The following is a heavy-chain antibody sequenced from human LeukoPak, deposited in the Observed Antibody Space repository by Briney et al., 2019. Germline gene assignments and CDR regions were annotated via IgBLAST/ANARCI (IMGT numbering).Heavy chain of an antibody. CDR2: INPSGGST. CDR3: ARSRHIYYDSSGYYSLLY. D-gene: IGHD3-22*01. Sequence: ASVKVSCKASGYTFTSYCMHWVRQAPGQGLEWMGIINPSGGSTSYAQKFQGRVTMTRDMSTSTVYMELSSLRSEDTAVYYCARSRHIYYDSSGYYSLLYWGQGTPVTVSS. CDR1: GYTFTSYC. J-gene: IGHJ4*02. V-gene: IGHV1-46*01.